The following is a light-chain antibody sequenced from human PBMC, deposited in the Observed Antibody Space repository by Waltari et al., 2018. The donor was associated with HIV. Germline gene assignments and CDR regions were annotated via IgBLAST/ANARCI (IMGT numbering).Light chain of an antibody. CDR1: RGLVSSNGNTY. CDR2: NIS. J-gene: IGKJ1*01. Sequence: EVVLPQSPLSLPVALGQPASICCRSSRGLVSSNGNTYLTWLQGGPSQSPRRLIYNISNRDSGVPDTLSGSGTATDFTLTISRVEAEDVGVYYCMQSTHRPWTFGQGTRVEI. V-gene: IGKV2-30*01. CDR3: MQSTHRPWT.